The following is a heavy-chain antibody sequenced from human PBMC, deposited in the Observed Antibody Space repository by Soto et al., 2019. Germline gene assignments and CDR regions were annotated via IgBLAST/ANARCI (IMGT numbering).Heavy chain of an antibody. D-gene: IGHD6-13*01. V-gene: IGHV3-21*01. J-gene: IGHJ6*02. CDR3: ARGRGAAGTDSVQYYGMDV. Sequence: EVQLVESGGGLVKPGGSLELSGAAPGFPFIGSSMNWVIQFPGKGLEWVSSISSSSSYIYYADSVKGRFTISRENAKNSLYLQMNSLRAEDTAVYYCARGRGAAGTDSVQYYGMDVWGQGTTVTVSS. CDR1: GFPFIGSS. CDR2: ISSSSSYI.